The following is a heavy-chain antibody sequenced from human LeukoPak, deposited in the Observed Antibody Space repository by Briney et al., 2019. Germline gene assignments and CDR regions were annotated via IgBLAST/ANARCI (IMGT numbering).Heavy chain of an antibody. D-gene: IGHD5-12*01. V-gene: IGHV4-61*02. Sequence: SETLSLTCTVSGGSISSSSYYWSWIRQPAGKGLEWIVRIYTSGSTNYNPSLKSRVTISVDTSKNQFSLKLSSVTAADTAVYYCARGLDIVATIGAFDYWGQGTLVTVSS. CDR2: IYTSGST. CDR3: ARGLDIVATIGAFDY. CDR1: GGSISSSSYY. J-gene: IGHJ4*02.